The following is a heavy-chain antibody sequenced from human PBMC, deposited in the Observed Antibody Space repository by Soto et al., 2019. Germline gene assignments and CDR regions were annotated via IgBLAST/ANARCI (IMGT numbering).Heavy chain of an antibody. V-gene: IGHV1-3*01. J-gene: IGHJ6*02. Sequence: ASVKVSCKASGYTFTSYAMHWLRQAPGQRLEWMGWINAGNGNTKYSQKFQGRVTITRDTSASTAYMELSSLRSEDTAVYYCARAYSSGPYYYYYGMDVWGQGTTVTVSS. CDR1: GYTFTSYA. D-gene: IGHD3-22*01. CDR2: INAGNGNT. CDR3: ARAYSSGPYYYYYGMDV.